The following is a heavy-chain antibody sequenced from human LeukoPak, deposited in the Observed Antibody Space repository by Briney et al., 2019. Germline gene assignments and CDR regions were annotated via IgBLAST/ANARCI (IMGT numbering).Heavy chain of an antibody. Sequence: SETLSLTCTVSGGSISSGGYYWSWIRQHPGKGLEWIGYIYYSGSTYYNPPLKSRVTISVDTSKNQFSLKLSSVTAADTAVYYCAGDWPRYCSSTSCPRFDPWGQGTLVTVSS. D-gene: IGHD2-2*01. CDR2: IYYSGST. CDR3: AGDWPRYCSSTSCPRFDP. CDR1: GGSISSGGYY. V-gene: IGHV4-31*03. J-gene: IGHJ5*02.